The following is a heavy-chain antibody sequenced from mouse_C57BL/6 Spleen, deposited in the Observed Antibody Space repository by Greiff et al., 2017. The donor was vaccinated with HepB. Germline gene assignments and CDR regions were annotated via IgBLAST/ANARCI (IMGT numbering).Heavy chain of an antibody. D-gene: IGHD1-1*01. CDR1: GYTFTSYW. CDR3: ARVGFYYGSSLEGWYFDV. CDR2: IDPSDSYT. V-gene: IGHV1-69*01. J-gene: IGHJ1*03. Sequence: QVQLQQPGAELVMPGASVKLSCKASGYTFTSYWMHWVKQRPGQGLEWIGEIDPSDSYTNYNQKFKGKSTLTVDKSSSTAYMQLSSLTSEDSAVYYCARVGFYYGSSLEGWYFDVWGTGTTVTVSS.